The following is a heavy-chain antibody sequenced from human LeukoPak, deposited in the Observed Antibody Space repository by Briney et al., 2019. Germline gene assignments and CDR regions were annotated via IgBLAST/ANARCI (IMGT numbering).Heavy chain of an antibody. J-gene: IGHJ4*02. V-gene: IGHV3-33*01. D-gene: IGHD4-17*01. CDR3: ARYNDYGDSLDY. CDR2: IWYDGSNK. CDR1: GFTFSSYG. Sequence: GGSLRLSCAASGFTFSSYGMHWVRQAPGKGLEWVAVIWYDGSNKYYADSVMGRFTISRDNSKNTLYLQMNSLRAEDTAVYYCARYNDYGDSLDYWGQGTRVTVSS.